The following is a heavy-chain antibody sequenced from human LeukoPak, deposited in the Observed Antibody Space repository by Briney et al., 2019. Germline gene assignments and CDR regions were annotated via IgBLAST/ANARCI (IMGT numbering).Heavy chain of an antibody. D-gene: IGHD2-21*01. CDR3: ARDGLSLETYWGYSGSHYMDV. CDR2: INPNSGGT. V-gene: IGHV1-2*02. J-gene: IGHJ6*03. Sequence: GASVKVSCKASGYTFTGYYMHWVRQAPGQGLEWMGWINPNSGGTNYAQKFQGRVTMTRDTSISTAYMELSRLRSDDTAVYYCARDGLSLETYWGYSGSHYMDVWGKGTTVTVSS. CDR1: GYTFTGYY.